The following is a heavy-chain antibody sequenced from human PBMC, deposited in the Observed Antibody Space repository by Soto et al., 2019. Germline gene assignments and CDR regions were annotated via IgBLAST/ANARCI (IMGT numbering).Heavy chain of an antibody. CDR1: GFTFSSYA. D-gene: IGHD3-10*01. CDR3: ARGYGSGSYYPYYYYGMDV. V-gene: IGHV3-30-3*01. J-gene: IGHJ6*02. CDR2: ISYDGSNK. Sequence: QVQLVESGGGVVQPGRSLRLSCAASGFTFSSYAMHWVRQAPGKGLEWVAVISYDGSNKYYADSVKGRFTISRDNSKNPLYLQMNSLRADDTAVYYCARGYGSGSYYPYYYYGMDVWGQVTTVTVSS.